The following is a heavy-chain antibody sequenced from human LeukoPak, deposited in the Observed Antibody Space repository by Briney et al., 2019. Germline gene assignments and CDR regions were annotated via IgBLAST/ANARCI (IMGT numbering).Heavy chain of an antibody. V-gene: IGHV1-2*02. CDR1: GYTFTGYY. Sequence: ASVKVSCKASGYTFTGYYMHWVRQAPGQGLEWMGWINPNGGTVCAQNFQGSVSMSRDTSISTAYMELSRLTSDDTAVYYCARGTPNSYGSPLYSFDNWGQGTLVTVSS. CDR2: INPNGGT. D-gene: IGHD5-18*01. J-gene: IGHJ4*02. CDR3: ARGTPNSYGSPLYSFDN.